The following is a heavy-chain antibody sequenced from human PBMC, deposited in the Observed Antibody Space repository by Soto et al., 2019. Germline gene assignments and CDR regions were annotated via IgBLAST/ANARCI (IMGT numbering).Heavy chain of an antibody. V-gene: IGHV5-10-1*01. Sequence: PGESLKISCKGSGYSFTSYWISWVRQMPGKGLEWMGRIDPSDSYTNYSPSFQGHVTISADKSISTAYLQWSSLKASDTAMYYCARLVDDYSLSDGMDVWGQGTTVTVSS. CDR1: GYSFTSYW. D-gene: IGHD4-4*01. CDR3: ARLVDDYSLSDGMDV. J-gene: IGHJ6*02. CDR2: IDPSDSYT.